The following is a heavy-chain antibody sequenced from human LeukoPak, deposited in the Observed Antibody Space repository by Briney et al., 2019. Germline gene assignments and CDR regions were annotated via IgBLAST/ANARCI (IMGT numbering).Heavy chain of an antibody. Sequence: SETLSLTCAVYGGSFSGYYWSWIRQPPGKGLEWIGEINHSGSTNYNPSLKSRVTISVDTSKNQFSLKLSSVTAADTAVYYCARRAPYDYVWGSYYYFDYWGQGTLVTVSS. D-gene: IGHD3-16*01. CDR2: INHSGST. CDR3: ARRAPYDYVWGSYYYFDY. J-gene: IGHJ4*02. CDR1: GGSFSGYY. V-gene: IGHV4-34*01.